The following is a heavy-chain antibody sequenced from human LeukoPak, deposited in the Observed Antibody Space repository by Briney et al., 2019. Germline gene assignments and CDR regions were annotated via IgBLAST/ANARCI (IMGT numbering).Heavy chain of an antibody. V-gene: IGHV3-15*01. J-gene: IGHJ4*02. CDR3: TTGSTSDYGSGSYTTIDY. CDR1: GFTFRNAW. CDR2: IKSKNNGGTT. Sequence: GGSLRLSCAASGFTFRNAWMSWVRQAPGKGLEWVGRIKSKNNGGTTDYAAPVTGRFTISRDDSRNTHYLQMNSLKTEDTGVYYCTTGSTSDYGSGSYTTIDYWGQGTLVTVSS. D-gene: IGHD3-10*01.